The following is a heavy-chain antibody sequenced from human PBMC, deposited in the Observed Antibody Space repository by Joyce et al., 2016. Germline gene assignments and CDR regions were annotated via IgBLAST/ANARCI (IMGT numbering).Heavy chain of an antibody. J-gene: IGHJ4*02. Sequence: QVQLVESGGGVVQPGRSLSLSCAASGLPFSNYAMHWVRQAPVRGLEWWTVISYDGSNKYYAVSVKGRFTISGDNSKKTLYLQMDRLRAEDTAVYYCARDSNSCSGGSCYFHLDYWGQGTLVTVSS. CDR1: GLPFSNYA. CDR2: ISYDGSNK. D-gene: IGHD2-15*01. CDR3: ARDSNSCSGGSCYFHLDY. V-gene: IGHV3-30*04.